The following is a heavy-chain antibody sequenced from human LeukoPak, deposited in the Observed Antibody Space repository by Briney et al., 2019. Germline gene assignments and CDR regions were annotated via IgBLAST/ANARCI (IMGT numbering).Heavy chain of an antibody. D-gene: IGHD3-22*01. V-gene: IGHV4-34*01. Sequence: SETLSLTCAVYGGSVSGYYWSWIRQPPGKGLEWIGEINHSGSTNYNPSLKSRVTISVDTSKKQFSLKLSSVTAADTAVYYCAREKTYYGSSGNHYGGVFDYWGQGTLVTVSS. J-gene: IGHJ4*02. CDR2: INHSGST. CDR3: AREKTYYGSSGNHYGGVFDY. CDR1: GGSVSGYY.